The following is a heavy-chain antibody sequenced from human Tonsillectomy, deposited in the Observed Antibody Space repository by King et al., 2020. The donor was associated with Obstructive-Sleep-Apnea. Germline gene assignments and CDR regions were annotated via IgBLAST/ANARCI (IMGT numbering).Heavy chain of an antibody. J-gene: IGHJ3*01. D-gene: IGHD6-19*01. CDR2: IRYDGSNK. CDR3: AKVGQWLTDAFDV. CDR1: AFTFSSYG. V-gene: IGHV3-30*02. Sequence: VQLVESGGGVVQSGGSLRLYCAASAFTFSSYGIHWVRQAPGKGLEWVGFIRYDGSNKYYADAVKGRFTISRDNSKNTLYLQMNSLRVEDTAVYYCAKVGQWLTDAFDVGGQGTKVTVSS.